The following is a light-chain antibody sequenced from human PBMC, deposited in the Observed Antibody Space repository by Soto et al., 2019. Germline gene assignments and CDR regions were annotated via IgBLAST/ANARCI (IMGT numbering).Light chain of an antibody. V-gene: IGKV3-11*01. CDR3: QQRNTLSPFT. J-gene: IGKJ5*01. CDR1: QSVRRY. Sequence: EIVLTQSPATLSLSPGERATLSCRASQSVRRYLAWYQQKPGQAPRLLIYDASTRATGIPARFSGSGSGTDFTLTITSLEPEYFAVYYCQQRNTLSPFTVGQGTRLE. CDR2: DAS.